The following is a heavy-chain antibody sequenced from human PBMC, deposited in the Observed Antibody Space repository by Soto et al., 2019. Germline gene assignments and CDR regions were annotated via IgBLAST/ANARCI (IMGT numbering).Heavy chain of an antibody. CDR2: ISAYNGNT. CDR1: GYTFESCG. Sequence: VELSSKECGYTFESCGSWSVRPAHGQGLEWMGWISAYNGNTNYAQKLQGRVTMTPDTSTSTAYMELRCLRSDDTAVYYCTRASRMITYGGVIVFHDVFDIGGKGLLVTV. V-gene: IGHV1-18*01. CDR3: TRASRMITYGGVIVFHDVFDI. D-gene: IGHD3-16*02. J-gene: IGHJ3*02.